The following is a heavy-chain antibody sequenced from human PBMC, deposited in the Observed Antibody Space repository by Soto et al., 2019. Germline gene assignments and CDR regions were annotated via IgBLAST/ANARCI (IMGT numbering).Heavy chain of an antibody. V-gene: IGHV1-69*01. J-gene: IGHJ6*02. CDR2: IIPIPGTA. D-gene: IGHD2-2*01. CDR3: ARSQGSSTSLDIYYYYYYGMDV. CDR1: GGTFSSYA. Sequence: QVQLVQSGAEVKKPGSSVKVSCKASGGTFSSYAISWVRQAPGQGLEWMGGIIPIPGTANYAQKFQGRVTTTADESTSKAYMELSSLRSEETAVYYCARSQGSSTSLDIYYYYYYGMDVWGQGTTVTVSS.